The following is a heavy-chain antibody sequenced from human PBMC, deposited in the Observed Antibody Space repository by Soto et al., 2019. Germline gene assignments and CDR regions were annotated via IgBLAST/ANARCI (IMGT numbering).Heavy chain of an antibody. CDR2: XXYDGSNT. CDR1: GFTFSSYG. J-gene: IGHJ4*02. CDR3: XXXXXXXXXXXXXXXXXXDY. Sequence: QVQLVESGGGMVQPGRSLRLSCVASGFTFSSYGMHXXXXXXXXXXXXXXXXXYDGSNTYYADSVKGRFTISRDNSKXXXXXXXXXXXXXXXXXXXXXXXXXXXXXXXXXXXXXXDYWGQGTLVTVSS. V-gene: IGHV3-30*03.